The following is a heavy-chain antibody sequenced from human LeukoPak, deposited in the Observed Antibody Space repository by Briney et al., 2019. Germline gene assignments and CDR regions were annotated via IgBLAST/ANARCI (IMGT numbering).Heavy chain of an antibody. CDR1: GGSISSSSYY. J-gene: IGHJ4*02. CDR2: IYYSGST. V-gene: IGHV4-39*01. CDR3: ARGSQGVRSGWELKYGYDY. D-gene: IGHD1-26*01. Sequence: PSETLSLTCTVSGGSISSSSYYWGWIRQPPGKGLEWIGSIYYSGSTYYNPSLKSRVTISVDTSKNQFSLKLSSVTAADTAVYYCARGSQGVRSGWELKYGYDYWGQGTLVTVSS.